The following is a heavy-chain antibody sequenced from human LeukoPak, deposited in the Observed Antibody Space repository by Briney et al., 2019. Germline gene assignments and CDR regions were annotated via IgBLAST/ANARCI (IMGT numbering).Heavy chain of an antibody. CDR1: GFTFSSYA. Sequence: GRSLRLSCAASGFTFSSYAMHWVRQAPGKGLVWVADISYDGSNKYYGVSVKARFTISRDNSENTLYLQRNCLRAEDTAVYYCARDYCGCGSCYGQSDYWGQGTLVTVSS. J-gene: IGHJ4*02. CDR3: ARDYCGCGSCYGQSDY. D-gene: IGHD2-15*01. CDR2: ISYDGSNK. V-gene: IGHV3-30*04.